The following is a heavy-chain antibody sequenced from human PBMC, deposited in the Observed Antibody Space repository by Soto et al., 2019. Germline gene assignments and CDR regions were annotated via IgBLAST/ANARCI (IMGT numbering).Heavy chain of an antibody. D-gene: IGHD2-8*01. J-gene: IGHJ5*02. CDR3: ARDLGYCTNGVCQNWFDP. Sequence: SETLSLTCTVSCGSISSSSYYCGWIRQPPGKGLEWIGSIYYSGSTYYNPSLKSRVTISVDTSKNQFSLKLSSVTAADTAVYYCARDLGYCTNGVCQNWFDPWGQGTLVTVSS. V-gene: IGHV4-39*02. CDR2: IYYSGST. CDR1: CGSISSSSYY.